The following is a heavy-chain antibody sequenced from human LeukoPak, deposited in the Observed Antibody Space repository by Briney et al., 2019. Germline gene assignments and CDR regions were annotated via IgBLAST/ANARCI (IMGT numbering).Heavy chain of an antibody. Sequence: ASVNVSCKASGYTFTGYYMHWGRQTPGQGLEWMGWINPNSGGTNNAQKFQGRFTMTRDTSISTAYMELSRLRSDDTAVYYCERVYSGYAWFDYWGQGTLVTVSS. D-gene: IGHD5-12*01. J-gene: IGHJ4*02. V-gene: IGHV1-2*02. CDR1: GYTFTGYY. CDR2: INPNSGGT. CDR3: ERVYSGYAWFDY.